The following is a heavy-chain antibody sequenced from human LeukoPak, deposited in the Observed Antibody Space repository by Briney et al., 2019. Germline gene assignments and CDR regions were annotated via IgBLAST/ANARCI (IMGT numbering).Heavy chain of an antibody. Sequence: SETLSLTCAVYGGSFSADYWRWIRQPPGKGTEWIGEINHSGSTNSDTSLKTRVTISVDTTQNQVSLNLSSVTAAETDVSYCAHSSDYKDHCGQGTLVTVSS. V-gene: IGHV4-34*01. CDR2: INHSGST. CDR3: AHSSDYKDH. J-gene: IGHJ1*01. CDR1: GGSFSADY. D-gene: IGHD3-22*01.